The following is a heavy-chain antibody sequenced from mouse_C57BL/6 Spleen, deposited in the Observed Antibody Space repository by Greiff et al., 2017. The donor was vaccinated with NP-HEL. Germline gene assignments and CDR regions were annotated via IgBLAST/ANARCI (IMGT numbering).Heavy chain of an antibody. J-gene: IGHJ4*01. D-gene: IGHD1-1*01. CDR2: INPNNGGT. Sequence: VHVKQSGPELVKPGASVKIPCKASGYTFTDYNMDWVKQSHGKSLEWIGDINPNNGGTIYNQKFKGKATLTVDKSSSTAYMELRSLTSEDTAVYYCARVPIYYYGSSYVDYAMDYWGQGTSVTGSS. CDR1: GYTFTDYN. CDR3: ARVPIYYYGSSYVDYAMDY. V-gene: IGHV1-18*01.